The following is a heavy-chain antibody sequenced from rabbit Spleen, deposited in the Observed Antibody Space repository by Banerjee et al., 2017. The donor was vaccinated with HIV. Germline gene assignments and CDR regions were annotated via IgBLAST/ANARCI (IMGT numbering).Heavy chain of an antibody. V-gene: IGHV1S45*01. J-gene: IGHJ6*01. CDR2: IDTGSSGFT. CDR3: ARDSGSSFSSYGMDL. D-gene: IGHD8-1*01. Sequence: QEQLVESGGGLVQPGGSLTLSCKASGFDFISDYMSWVRQAPGKGLEWIVCIDTGSSGFTYFASWAKGRFTISKTSSTTVTLQMTSLTVADTATYFCARDSGSSFSSYGMDLWGQGTLVTVS. CDR1: GFDFISDYM.